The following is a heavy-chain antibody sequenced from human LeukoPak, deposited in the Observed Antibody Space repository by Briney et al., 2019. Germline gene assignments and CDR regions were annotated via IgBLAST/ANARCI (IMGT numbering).Heavy chain of an antibody. CDR3: ARIKVGDPYCSSTSCYNRVDWFDP. D-gene: IGHD2-2*02. CDR1: GYTFTSYG. Sequence: ASVKVSCKASGYTFTSYGISWVRQAPGQGLEWMGWISAYNGNTHYAQKLQGRVTMTTDTSTSTAYMELRSLRSDDTAVYYCARIKVGDPYCSSTSCYNRVDWFDPWGQGTLVTVSS. J-gene: IGHJ5*02. V-gene: IGHV1-18*01. CDR2: ISAYNGNT.